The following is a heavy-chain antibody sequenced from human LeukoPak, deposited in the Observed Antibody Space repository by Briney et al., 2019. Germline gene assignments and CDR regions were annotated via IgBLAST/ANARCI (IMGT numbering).Heavy chain of an antibody. Sequence: PSETLSLTCPVYGGSFNGYYWIWIRQPPGNGLEWIGEINHASSTNYRPSLRSPVTVSVDTSKNQFSLSLSSVTAADTAVYYCARRGTVTTERFDYWGQGTLVTVSS. D-gene: IGHD4-11*01. J-gene: IGHJ4*02. CDR1: GGSFNGYY. CDR2: INHASST. V-gene: IGHV4-34*01. CDR3: ARRGTVTTERFDY.